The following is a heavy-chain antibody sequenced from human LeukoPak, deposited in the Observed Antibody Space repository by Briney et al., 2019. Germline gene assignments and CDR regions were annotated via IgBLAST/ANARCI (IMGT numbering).Heavy chain of an antibody. Sequence: GASVKVSCKASGGTFSSYAISWVRQAPGQGLEWMGGIIPIFGTANYAQKFQGRVTIAADESTSTAYMELSSLRSEDTAVYYCARDPGYCSSTSCWALDYWGQGTLVTVSS. CDR2: IIPIFGTA. V-gene: IGHV1-69*13. D-gene: IGHD2-2*01. CDR1: GGTFSSYA. J-gene: IGHJ4*02. CDR3: ARDPGYCSSTSCWALDY.